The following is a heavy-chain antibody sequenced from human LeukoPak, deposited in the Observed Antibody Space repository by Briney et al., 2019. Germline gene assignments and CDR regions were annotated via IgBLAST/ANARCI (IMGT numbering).Heavy chain of an antibody. J-gene: IGHJ6*02. V-gene: IGHV3-7*03. CDR2: IKQDGSEE. Sequence: GGSLRLSCAASGFTFTSYWMSWVRQAPGKGLEWVANIKQDGSEEYYVDSVKGRFTISRDNAKNSLYLQMNSLRAEDTAVYYCAKFYSSGYSYYYYGMDVWGQGTTVTVSS. CDR1: GFTFTSYW. D-gene: IGHD6-19*01. CDR3: AKFYSSGYSYYYYGMDV.